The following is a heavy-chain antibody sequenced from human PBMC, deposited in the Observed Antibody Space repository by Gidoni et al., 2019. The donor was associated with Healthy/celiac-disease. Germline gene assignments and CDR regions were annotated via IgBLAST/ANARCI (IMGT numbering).Heavy chain of an antibody. CDR1: GGSFSGYS. V-gene: IGHV4-34*01. J-gene: IGHJ5*02. CDR2: INHSGST. CDR3: ARGGVTIREDIVVVPAANNNWFDP. D-gene: IGHD2-2*01. Sequence: QVQLQQWGAGLLKPSETLSLTCAVYGGSFSGYSWTLIRQPPGKGLEWIGEINHSGSTNYNPTLKSRVTISVDTSKNQFSLKLSSVTAADTAVYYCARGGVTIREDIVVVPAANNNWFDPWGQGTLVTVSS.